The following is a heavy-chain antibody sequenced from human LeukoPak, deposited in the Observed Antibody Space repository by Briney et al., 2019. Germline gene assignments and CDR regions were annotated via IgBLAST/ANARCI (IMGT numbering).Heavy chain of an antibody. CDR1: GGSISSYY. J-gene: IGHJ5*02. V-gene: IGHV4-59*01. Sequence: SETLSLTCTVSGGSISSYYWSWIRQPPGKGLEWIGYIYYSGSTNYNPSLKSRVTISVDTSKNQFSLKLSSATAADTAVYYCARATPEYSSFVWFDPWGQGTLVTVSS. CDR2: IYYSGST. D-gene: IGHD6-6*01. CDR3: ARATPEYSSFVWFDP.